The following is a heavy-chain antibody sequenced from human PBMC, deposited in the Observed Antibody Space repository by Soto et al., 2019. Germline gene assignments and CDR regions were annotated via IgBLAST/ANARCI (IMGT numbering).Heavy chain of an antibody. Sequence: EVQLVESGGGLVQPGGSLRLSCAASGFTFRSYWMHWVRQAPGKGLVWVSRINGGGSSTSYADSVKGRFTISRDNAKKKVELQMKRLRSEGTGVDYFSRRLGGPAGEAFDIWGQGKMVPGSS. D-gene: IGHD3-16*01. CDR3: SRRLGGPAGEAFDI. J-gene: IGHJ3*02. V-gene: IGHV3-74*01. CDR2: INGGGSST. CDR1: GFTFRSYW.